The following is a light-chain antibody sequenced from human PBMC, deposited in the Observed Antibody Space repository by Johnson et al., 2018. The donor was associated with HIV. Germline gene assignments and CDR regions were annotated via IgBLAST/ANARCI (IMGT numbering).Light chain of an antibody. Sequence: QSVLSQPPSVSAAPGQKVTISCSGSSSNIGNNYVSWYQQLPGTAPKLLIYDNNQRPSGVPDRFSGSKSGTSASLAIRGLQVDDEADYYCGTWDSSLSAYVFGTGTKVTVL. V-gene: IGLV1-51*01. CDR1: SSNIGNNY. J-gene: IGLJ1*01. CDR3: GTWDSSLSAYV. CDR2: DNN.